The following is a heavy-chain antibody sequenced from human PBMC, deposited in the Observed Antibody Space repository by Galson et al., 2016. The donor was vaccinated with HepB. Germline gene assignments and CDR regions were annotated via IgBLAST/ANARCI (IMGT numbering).Heavy chain of an antibody. V-gene: IGHV2-70*13. J-gene: IGHJ3*02. CDR2: IDWEDDK. CDR3: AQMLPSYDAFDI. CDR1: GVSLSTSGMS. Sequence: PALVKPTQTLTLTCTVSGVSLSTSGMSVSWIRQSPGKALEWLAVIDWEDDKYYRTSLKTRLTIPKDTSKNQVVLTMTNMDPVDTATYYCAQMLPSYDAFDIWGQGTMVTVSS. D-gene: IGHD3-10*01.